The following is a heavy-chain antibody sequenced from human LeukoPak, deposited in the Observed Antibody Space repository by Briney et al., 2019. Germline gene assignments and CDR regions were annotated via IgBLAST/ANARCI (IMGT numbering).Heavy chain of an antibody. CDR1: GFTFSSYA. D-gene: IGHD2-15*01. CDR3: PRTKLGYCSGDSCIDWLDL. Sequence: GGSLRLSCAASGFTFSSYAMSWVRQAPGKGLEWVSAISGSGGSTYYAESVKGRFTISRDNSKNTLNLQMNSLRVEDTAIYYCPRTKLGYCSGDSCIDWLDLWGQGTLVTVSS. J-gene: IGHJ5*02. CDR2: ISGSGGST. V-gene: IGHV3-23*01.